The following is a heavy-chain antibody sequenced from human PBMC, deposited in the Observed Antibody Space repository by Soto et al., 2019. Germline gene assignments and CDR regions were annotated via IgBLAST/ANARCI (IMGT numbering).Heavy chain of an antibody. CDR2: IKSKNSGETT. V-gene: IGHV3-15*01. Sequence: PGGSLRLSCAASGFTFSIAWMSWVRQAPGKGLEWVGRIKSKNSGETTDYAAPVKGRFTISRDDSKNTLYLQMITLKPDDTAVYYCTKDDPINTSWGQGTLVTVSS. J-gene: IGHJ4*02. CDR3: TKDDPINTS. D-gene: IGHD3-16*01. CDR1: GFTFSIAW.